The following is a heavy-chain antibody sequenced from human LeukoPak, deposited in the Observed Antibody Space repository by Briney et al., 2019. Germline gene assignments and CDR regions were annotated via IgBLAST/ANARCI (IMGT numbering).Heavy chain of an antibody. Sequence: GGSLRLSCTASGFTFDDYAMHWVRQAPGKGLEWVSGISWNSGSIGYADSVKGRFTISRDNAKNSLYLQMNSLRAEDTALYYCAKDTDYGGHSGFDYWGQGTLVTVSS. V-gene: IGHV3-9*01. J-gene: IGHJ4*02. CDR2: ISWNSGSI. CDR1: GFTFDDYA. D-gene: IGHD4-23*01. CDR3: AKDTDYGGHSGFDY.